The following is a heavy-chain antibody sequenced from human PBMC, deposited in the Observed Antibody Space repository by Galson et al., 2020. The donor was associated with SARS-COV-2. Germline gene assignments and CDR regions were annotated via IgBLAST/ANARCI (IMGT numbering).Heavy chain of an antibody. CDR1: GFSLSTTGMC. D-gene: IGHD6-13*01. V-gene: IGHV2-70*11. J-gene: IGHJ6*02. CDR2: IDWDDDK. Sequence: ESGPTLVKPTQTLTLTSTFSGFSLSTTGMCVSWIRQPPGKALEWLARIDWDDDKYYSTSLKTTLTISKDTSKNQVVLTMTNMDPVDTATYYCARLYSSSWYVGGNYYYYYGMDVWGQGTTVTVSS. CDR3: ARLYSSSWYVGGNYYYYYGMDV.